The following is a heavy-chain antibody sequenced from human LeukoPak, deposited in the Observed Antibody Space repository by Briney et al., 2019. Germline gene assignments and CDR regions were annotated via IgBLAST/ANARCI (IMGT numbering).Heavy chain of an antibody. J-gene: IGHJ5*02. V-gene: IGHV4-59*02. D-gene: IGHD6-6*01. CDR2: VYYSGRT. Sequence: AETLSLTCTVAGGSVSSYYWSWIRQPPGKGMGWLGYVYYSGRTNYKTSCKSRVTISVYTSKNQISLKLSSVTAADTAVYYCARVLSQYSSSSFNWFDPWGQGTLVTVSS. CDR3: ARVLSQYSSSSFNWFDP. CDR1: GGSVSSYY.